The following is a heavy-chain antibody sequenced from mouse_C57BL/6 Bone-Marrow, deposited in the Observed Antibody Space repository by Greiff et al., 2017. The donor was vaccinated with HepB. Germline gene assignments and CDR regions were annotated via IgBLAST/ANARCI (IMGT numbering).Heavy chain of an antibody. CDR2: IFPGSGST. Sequence: VQLQQSGPELVKPGASVKISCKASGYTFTDYYINWVKQRPGQGLEWIGWIFPGSGSTYYNEKFKSKATLTVDKPSSTAYMQLSSLTSEDSAVYYCARYGFFAYWGQGTLVTVSA. CDR1: GYTFTDYY. J-gene: IGHJ3*01. CDR3: ARYGFFAY. D-gene: IGHD1-1*02. V-gene: IGHV1-75*01.